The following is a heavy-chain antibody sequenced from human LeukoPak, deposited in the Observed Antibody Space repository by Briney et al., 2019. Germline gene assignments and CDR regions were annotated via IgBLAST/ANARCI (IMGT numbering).Heavy chain of an antibody. Sequence: GGSLRLSCAASGFTFDDYAMHWVRQAPGKGLEWVSGISWNSGSIGYADSVKGRFTISRDNAKNSLYLQMNSLRAEDTAVYYCARLGIITAAGSIDYWGQGTLVTVSS. CDR2: ISWNSGSI. CDR1: GFTFDDYA. CDR3: ARLGIITAAGSIDY. V-gene: IGHV3-9*01. J-gene: IGHJ4*02. D-gene: IGHD6-13*01.